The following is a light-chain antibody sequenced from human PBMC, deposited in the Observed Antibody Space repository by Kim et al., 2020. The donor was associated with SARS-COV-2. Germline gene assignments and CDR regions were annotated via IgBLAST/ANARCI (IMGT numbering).Light chain of an antibody. Sequence: RVTIACTGSSSNIGAGYDVHWYQQFPGTAPKLLINGNNNRPSGVPDRFSGSKSGTSASLAITGLQAEDEADYFCQSYDNSLSGYVFGTGTKVTVL. CDR3: QSYDNSLSGYV. CDR1: SSNIGAGYD. V-gene: IGLV1-40*01. J-gene: IGLJ1*01. CDR2: GNN.